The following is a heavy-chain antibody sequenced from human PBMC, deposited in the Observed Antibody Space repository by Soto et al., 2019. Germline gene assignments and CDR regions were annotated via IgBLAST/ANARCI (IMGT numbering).Heavy chain of an antibody. CDR2: INHSGST. D-gene: IGHD6-19*01. J-gene: IGHJ4*02. CDR3: ARGKYSSGCRYFDY. V-gene: IGHV4-34*01. CDR1: GGSFSGYY. Sequence: SETLSLTCAVYGGSFSGYYWSWIRQPPGKGLEWIGEINHSGSTNYNPSLKSRVTTSVDTSKNQFSLKLSSVTAADTAVYYCARGKYSSGCRYFDYWGQGTLVTVSS.